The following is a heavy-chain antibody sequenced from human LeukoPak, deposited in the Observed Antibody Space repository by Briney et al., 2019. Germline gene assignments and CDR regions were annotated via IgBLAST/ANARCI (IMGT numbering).Heavy chain of an antibody. Sequence: PSETLSLTCTVSGGSISSYYWSWIRQPPGKGLEWIGYIYYSGSTNYNPSLKSRVTISVDTSKNQFSLKLSSVAAADTAVYYCARSPELRFLEWLEGAYYVDVWGKGTTVTVSS. CDR2: IYYSGST. J-gene: IGHJ6*03. V-gene: IGHV4-59*01. D-gene: IGHD3-3*01. CDR3: ARSPELRFLEWLEGAYYVDV. CDR1: GGSISSYY.